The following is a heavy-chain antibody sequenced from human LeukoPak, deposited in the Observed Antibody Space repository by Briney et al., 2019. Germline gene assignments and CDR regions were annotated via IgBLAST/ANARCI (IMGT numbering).Heavy chain of an antibody. J-gene: IGHJ4*02. CDR2: IIPILGIA. D-gene: IGHD4-23*01. CDR3: ARDRRYGGNSGGGFDY. CDR1: GGTFSSYA. Sequence: SVKVSFKASGGTFSSYAISWVRQAPGQGREWMGRIIPILGIANYAQKFQGRVTITADKSTSTAYMELRSLRSEDTAVYYCARDRRYGGNSGGGFDYWGQGTLVTVSS. V-gene: IGHV1-69*04.